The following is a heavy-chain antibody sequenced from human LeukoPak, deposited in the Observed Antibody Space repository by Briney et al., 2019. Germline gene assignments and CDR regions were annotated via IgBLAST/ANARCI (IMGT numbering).Heavy chain of an antibody. Sequence: SETLSLTCTVSGGSLSTYYWSWIRQPPGKGLEWIGYIYYSGNSNYNPSLKSRVTMSLDTSKNQFSLKLSSVTAADTAVYYCVRRVGGRCFYGFDIWGQGAMVTVFS. CDR3: VRRVGGRCFYGFDI. V-gene: IGHV4-59*12. J-gene: IGHJ3*02. CDR2: IYYSGNS. CDR1: GGSLSTYY. D-gene: IGHD2-15*01.